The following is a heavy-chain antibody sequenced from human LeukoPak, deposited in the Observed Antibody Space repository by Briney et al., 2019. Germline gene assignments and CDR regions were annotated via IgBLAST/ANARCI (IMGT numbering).Heavy chain of an antibody. D-gene: IGHD5-18*01. V-gene: IGHV1-8*01. CDR1: GYTFTSYD. CDR3: ARGPGGYKYGYFTY. CDR2: MKPKSGNT. J-gene: IGHJ4*02. Sequence: ASVKVSCKASGYTFTSYDINWVRQATGQGLEWMGWMKPKSGNTGYARKFQDRVTMTRNTSISTAYMELYSLRSEDTAVYYCARGPGGYKYGYFTYWGQGTLVTVSS.